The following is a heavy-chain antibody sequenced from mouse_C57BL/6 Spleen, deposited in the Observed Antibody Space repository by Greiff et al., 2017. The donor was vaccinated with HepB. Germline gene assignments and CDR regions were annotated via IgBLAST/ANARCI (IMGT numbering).Heavy chain of an antibody. CDR1: GYSITSGYY. Sequence: EVQLQQSGPGLVKPSQSLSLTCSVTGYSITSGYYWNWIRQFPGNKLEWMGYISYDGSNNYNPSLKNRIPITRDTSKNQFFLKLNSVTTEDTATYYCARDLSVRYFDVWGTGTTVTVSS. D-gene: IGHD6-2*01. V-gene: IGHV3-6*01. CDR2: ISYDGSN. CDR3: ARDLSVRYFDV. J-gene: IGHJ1*03.